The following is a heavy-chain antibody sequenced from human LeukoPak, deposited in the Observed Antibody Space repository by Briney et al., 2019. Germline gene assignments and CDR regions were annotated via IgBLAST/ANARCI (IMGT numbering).Heavy chain of an antibody. D-gene: IGHD2-2*01. CDR3: AREGVIVVVPAVKPYYFDY. Sequence: GGSLRLSCAASGFTFSSYAMHWVRQAPSKGLEWVAVISYDGSNKYYADSVKGRFTISRDNSKNTLYLQMNSLRAEDTAVYSCAREGVIVVVPAVKPYYFDYWGQGTLVTVSS. CDR1: GFTFSSYA. V-gene: IGHV3-30*04. CDR2: ISYDGSNK. J-gene: IGHJ4*02.